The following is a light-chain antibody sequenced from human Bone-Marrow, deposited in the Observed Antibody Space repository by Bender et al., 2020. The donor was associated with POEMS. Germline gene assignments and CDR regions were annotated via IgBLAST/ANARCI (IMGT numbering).Light chain of an antibody. CDR3: CSYAGSSSYV. CDR2: DVT. J-gene: IGLJ1*01. V-gene: IGLV2-11*01. CDR1: SSDVGVYDY. Sequence: QSALTQPRSVSGSPGQSVTISCTGTSSDVGVYDYVSWYQHHPGKAPKLMIYDVTARPSGVPDRFSGAKSGNTASLTVSGLQAEDEADYYCCSYAGSSSYVFGTGTKVTVL.